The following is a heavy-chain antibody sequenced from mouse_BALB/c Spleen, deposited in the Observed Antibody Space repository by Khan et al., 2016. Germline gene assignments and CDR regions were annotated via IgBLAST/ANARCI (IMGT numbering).Heavy chain of an antibody. CDR1: GYTFTDYS. CDR3: ARSRCSSYYYYAMDY. CDR2: INTETGEP. D-gene: IGHD1-1*01. V-gene: IGHV9-2-1*01. J-gene: IGHJ4*01. Sequence: QIQLVQSGPELKKPGETVKISCKASGYTFTDYSIHWVKQAPGKGLKWMGWINTETGEPTYADDFKGRFAFSLETSASTAYLQINKLKNEDTATYSCARSRCSSYYYYAMDYWGQGTSVTVSS.